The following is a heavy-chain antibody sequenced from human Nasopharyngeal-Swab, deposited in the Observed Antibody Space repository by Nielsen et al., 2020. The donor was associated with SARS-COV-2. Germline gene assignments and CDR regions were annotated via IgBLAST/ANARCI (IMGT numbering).Heavy chain of an antibody. Sequence: WVRQAPGQGLEWMGGIIPIFGTANYAQKFQGRVTITADESTRTAYMEPSSLRSEDTAMYYCAREGAHYYDSSGYFSHDYWGQGTLGTVSS. CDR3: AREGAHYYDSSGYFSHDY. CDR2: IIPIFGTA. D-gene: IGHD3-22*01. V-gene: IGHV1-69*01. J-gene: IGHJ4*02.